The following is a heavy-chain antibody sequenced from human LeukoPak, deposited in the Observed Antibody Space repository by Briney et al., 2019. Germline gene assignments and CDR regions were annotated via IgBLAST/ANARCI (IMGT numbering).Heavy chain of an antibody. CDR2: IYYSGST. D-gene: IGHD2-8*01. V-gene: IGHV4-39*07. CDR3: AREGYCTNGVCYKDYYYYMDV. CDR1: GGSISSSSYY. J-gene: IGHJ6*03. Sequence: PSETLSLTCTVSGGSISSSSYYWGWIRQPPGKGLEWIGSIYYSGSTYYNPSLKSRVTISVDTSKNQFSLKLSSVTAADTAVYYCAREGYCTNGVCYKDYYYYMDVWGKGTTVTVSS.